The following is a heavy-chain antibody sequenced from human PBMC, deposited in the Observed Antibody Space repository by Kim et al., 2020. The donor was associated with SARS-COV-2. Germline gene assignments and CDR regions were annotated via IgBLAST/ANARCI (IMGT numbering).Heavy chain of an antibody. CDR2: IYYSGST. V-gene: IGHV4-39*07. CDR1: GGSISSSSYY. Sequence: SETLSLTCTVSGGSISSSSYYWGWIRQPPGKGLEWIGSIYYSGSTYYNPSLKSRVTISVDTSKNQFSLKLSSVTAADTAVYYCARDVVGIPPHYFDYWG. J-gene: IGHJ4*01. D-gene: IGHD3-22*01. CDR3: ARDVVGIPPHYFDY.